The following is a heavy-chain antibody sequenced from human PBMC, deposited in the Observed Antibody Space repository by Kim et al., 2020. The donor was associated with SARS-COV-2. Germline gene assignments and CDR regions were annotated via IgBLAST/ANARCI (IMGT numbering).Heavy chain of an antibody. V-gene: IGHV3-23*01. CDR2: ISGSGGST. Sequence: GGSLRLSCAASGFTFSSYAMSWVRQAPGKGLEWVSGISGSGGSTYYAESVKGRFTISRDNSKNTLYLQMNSLRAEDTAVYYCVKAGRKLVRSMGLDYWGQGTLVTVSS. J-gene: IGHJ4*02. D-gene: IGHD6-13*01. CDR3: VKAGRKLVRSMGLDY. CDR1: GFTFSSYA.